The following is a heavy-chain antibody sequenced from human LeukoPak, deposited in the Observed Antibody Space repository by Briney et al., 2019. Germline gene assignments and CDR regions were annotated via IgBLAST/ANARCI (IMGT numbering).Heavy chain of an antibody. J-gene: IGHJ3*02. CDR1: GASMSSYY. CDR2: VYTSAST. Sequence: SETLSLTCTVSGASMSSYYWSWIRQPAGEGLEWIGRVYTSASTNYNPSLKSRVTMSVDTSKNQFSLKLSSVTAADTAVYYCARPQYYYGSGSYFDDFDIWGQGTMVTVSS. CDR3: ARPQYYYGSGSYFDDFDI. D-gene: IGHD3-10*01. V-gene: IGHV4-4*07.